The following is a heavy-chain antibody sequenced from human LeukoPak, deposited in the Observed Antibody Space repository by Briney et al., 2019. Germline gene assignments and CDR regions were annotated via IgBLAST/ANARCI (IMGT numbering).Heavy chain of an antibody. Sequence: SETLSLTCTVSGGSISNGDYYWSWLRQPPGTGLEWIGYIYYSGSTNYNPSLKSRVTISVDTSKNQFSLKLSSVTAADTAVYYCASRDGYNYPLGYWGQGTLVTVSS. D-gene: IGHD5-12*01. CDR2: IYYSGST. CDR1: GGSISNGDYY. CDR3: ASRDGYNYPLGY. V-gene: IGHV4-61*08. J-gene: IGHJ4*02.